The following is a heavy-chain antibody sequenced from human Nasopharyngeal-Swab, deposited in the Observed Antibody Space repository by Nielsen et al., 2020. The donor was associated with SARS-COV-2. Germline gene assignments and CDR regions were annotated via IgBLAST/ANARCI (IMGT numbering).Heavy chain of an antibody. CDR3: AREPPHYYDSSGLASNWFDP. D-gene: IGHD3-22*01. J-gene: IGHJ5*02. Sequence: SVKVSCKASGGTFSSYAISWVRQAPGQGLEWMGRIIPILGIANYAQKFQGRVTITADKSTSTAYMELSSLRSEDTAVYYCAREPPHYYDSSGLASNWFDPWDQGTLATVSS. CDR2: IIPILGIA. V-gene: IGHV1-69*04. CDR1: GGTFSSYA.